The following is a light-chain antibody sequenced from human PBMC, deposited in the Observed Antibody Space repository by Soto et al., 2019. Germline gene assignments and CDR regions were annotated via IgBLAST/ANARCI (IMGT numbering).Light chain of an antibody. J-gene: IGKJ4*01. Sequence: EIVMMQSPATLSVSPGERATLSCRASQSVSSNLAWYQQKPGQAPRLLIYGASTRATGIPAGFSGSGFGTEFTLTISSLQSEDFAVYYCQQHNNWPPLTFGGGTRVEIK. CDR2: GAS. V-gene: IGKV3-15*01. CDR3: QQHNNWPPLT. CDR1: QSVSSN.